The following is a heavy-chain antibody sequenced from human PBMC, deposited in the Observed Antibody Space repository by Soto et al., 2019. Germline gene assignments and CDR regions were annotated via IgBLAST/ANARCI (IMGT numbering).Heavy chain of an antibody. J-gene: IGHJ3*02. V-gene: IGHV3-15*01. CDR1: GFTFTNAW. D-gene: IGHD6-19*01. CDR3: TTEMRHTSGSGWSGAFDI. Sequence: EVQLVESGGGLLKPGGSLRLSCTASGFTFTNAWMDWVRQAPGKGLEWVGRIKSNADGGAADYPAPVKGRFIISRDDSKNTLYLQMNSLKTEYTAAYYRTTEMRHTSGSGWSGAFDIWGQGTMVTVSS. CDR2: IKSNADGGAA.